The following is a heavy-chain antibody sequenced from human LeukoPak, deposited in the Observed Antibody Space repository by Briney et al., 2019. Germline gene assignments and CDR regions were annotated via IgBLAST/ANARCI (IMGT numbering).Heavy chain of an antibody. CDR1: GFTFSSYW. Sequence: PGGSLRLSCAASGFTFSSYWMHWVRQAPGKGLVWVSRINSDGSSTSYADSVKGRFTISRDNAKNTLCLQMNSLRAEDTAVYYCARDPYGDYYFDYWGQGTLVTVSS. D-gene: IGHD4-17*01. CDR3: ARDPYGDYYFDY. V-gene: IGHV3-74*01. CDR2: INSDGSST. J-gene: IGHJ4*02.